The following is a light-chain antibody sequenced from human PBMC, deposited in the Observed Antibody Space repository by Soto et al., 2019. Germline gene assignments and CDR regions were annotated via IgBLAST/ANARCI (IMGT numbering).Light chain of an antibody. Sequence: EIVLTQSPATLSLSPGERATLSCRASQSVMSYLAWYPQKPGQTPRLLIYDAFNRATGIPARFSGSGSGTDFTLTISSLEPEDFAFYYCQQRGNWPQTFGPGTKVDIK. CDR3: QQRGNWPQT. V-gene: IGKV3-11*01. CDR1: QSVMSY. CDR2: DAF. J-gene: IGKJ3*01.